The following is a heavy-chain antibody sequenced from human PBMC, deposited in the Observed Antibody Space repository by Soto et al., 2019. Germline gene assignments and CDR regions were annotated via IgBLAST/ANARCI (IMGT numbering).Heavy chain of an antibody. D-gene: IGHD3-9*01. J-gene: IGHJ6*02. CDR1: GFSLSTIGMS. V-gene: IGHV2-70*13. CDR2: VDWDDAK. Sequence: ASGPTLVNPTETLTLTCTFSGFSLSTIGMSVTWIRQPPGKALEWLALVDWDDAKYYSTSLKTRLTISKDTSKNQVVLTMANMDPVDTATYYCTRVRHDILPGYRVVDYNGMDVWGQGTTVTVS. CDR3: TRVRHDILPGYRVVDYNGMDV.